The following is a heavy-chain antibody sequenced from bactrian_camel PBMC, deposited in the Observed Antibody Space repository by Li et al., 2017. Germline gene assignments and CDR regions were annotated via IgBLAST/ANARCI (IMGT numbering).Heavy chain of an antibody. J-gene: IGHJ6*01. CDR1: GFTFSSYP. CDR3: AAHKWMPWKLVLCPTSFGY. Sequence: VQLVESGGDLVQPGGSLRLSCAASGFTFSSYPMTWVRQAPGKGLEWVSGINSAGGTTYYADSVKGRFTISRDNAKNTMYLQMNSLRPEDTAVYYCAAHKWMPWKLVLCPTSFGYWGQGTQVTVS. CDR2: INSAGGTT. D-gene: IGHD1*01. V-gene: IGHV3S40*01.